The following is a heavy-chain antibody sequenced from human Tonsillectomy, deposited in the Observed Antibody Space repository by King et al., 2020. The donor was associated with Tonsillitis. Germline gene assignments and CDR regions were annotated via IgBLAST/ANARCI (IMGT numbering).Heavy chain of an antibody. CDR2: IYYSGST. D-gene: IGHD6-19*01. CDR3: ARDLYSSGWYYFDY. J-gene: IGHJ4*02. CDR1: GGSVSSGSYY. V-gene: IGHV4-61*01. Sequence: QLQESGPGLVKPSGTLSLTCTVSGGSVSSGSYYWSWIRQPPGKGLEWIGYIYYSGSTNYNPSLKGRVTISVDTSKNQFSLKLNSVTAADTAVYYCARDLYSSGWYYFDYWGQGTLVTVSS.